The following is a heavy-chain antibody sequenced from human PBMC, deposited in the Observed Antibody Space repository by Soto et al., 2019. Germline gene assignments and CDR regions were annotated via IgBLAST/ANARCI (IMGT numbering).Heavy chain of an antibody. CDR2: ISSVSSNI. Sequence: LGGSLRLSCAASGFTFSVYSMNWVRQAPGRGLEWVSYISSVSSNIHYAESVRGRFTISRDNAKNSLFLQMDSLRAEDTAIYYGARDRVGATRSDDWCQGTPVNVSS. CDR3: ARDRVGATRSDD. V-gene: IGHV3-48*01. D-gene: IGHD1-26*01. CDR1: GFTFSVYS. J-gene: IGHJ4*02.